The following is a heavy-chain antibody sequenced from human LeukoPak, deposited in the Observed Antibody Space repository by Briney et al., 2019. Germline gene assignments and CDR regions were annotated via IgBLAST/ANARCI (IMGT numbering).Heavy chain of an antibody. D-gene: IGHD4-11*01. J-gene: IGHJ2*01. CDR1: GGSISSYY. CDR2: IYYKNT. Sequence: SETLSLTCTVSGGSISSYYWSWIRQPPGEGLEWIGYIYYKNTSYNPSLKSRGTISVDTSKNQFSLKLTSVTAADTAVYYCARAATTQAWYFDLWGRGTLVTVSS. V-gene: IGHV4-59*01. CDR3: ARAATTQAWYFDL.